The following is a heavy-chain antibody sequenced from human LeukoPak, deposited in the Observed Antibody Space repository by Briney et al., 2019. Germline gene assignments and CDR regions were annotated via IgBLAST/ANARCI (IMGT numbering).Heavy chain of an antibody. V-gene: IGHV3-23*01. CDR3: AKNVVVKRYFDY. J-gene: IGHJ4*02. CDR2: ISGSGRTT. D-gene: IGHD2-15*01. Sequence: RSGGPLRLSCAASGFTFSNQAMSWVRQAPGKGLQWVSVISGSGRTTEYADSVKGRFTISRDNSKNTLSLQMNSLRVEDTAIYYCAKNVVVKRYFDYWGQGTLITVSS. CDR1: GFTFSNQA.